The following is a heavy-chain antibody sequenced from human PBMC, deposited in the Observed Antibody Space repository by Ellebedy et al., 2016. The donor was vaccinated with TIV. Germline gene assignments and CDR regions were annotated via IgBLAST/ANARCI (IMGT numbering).Heavy chain of an antibody. CDR2: IYSGGST. V-gene: IGHV3-66*01. Sequence: GGSLRLXXAASGFTFSSYAMSWVRQAPGKGLEWVSVIYSGGSTYYADSVKGRFTISRDNSKNTLYLQMNSLRAEDTAVYYCARDRRIVGATTDYWGQGTLVTVSS. D-gene: IGHD1-26*01. J-gene: IGHJ4*02. CDR1: GFTFSSYA. CDR3: ARDRRIVGATTDY.